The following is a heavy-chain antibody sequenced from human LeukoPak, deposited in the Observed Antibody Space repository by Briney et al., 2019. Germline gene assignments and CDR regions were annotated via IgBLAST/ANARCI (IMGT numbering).Heavy chain of an antibody. V-gene: IGHV4-39*01. Sequence: SETLSLTCTVSGGSISSSSYYWGWLRQPPGKGLEWIGSIYYSGSTYYNPSLKSRVTISVYTSKNQFSLKLSSVTAADTAVYYCARATRGYGFDYWGQGTLVTVSS. CDR2: IYYSGST. CDR1: GGSISSSSYY. D-gene: IGHD6-13*01. J-gene: IGHJ4*02. CDR3: ARATRGYGFDY.